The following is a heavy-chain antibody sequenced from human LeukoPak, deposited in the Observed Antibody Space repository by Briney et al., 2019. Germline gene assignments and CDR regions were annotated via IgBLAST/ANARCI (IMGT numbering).Heavy chain of an antibody. V-gene: IGHV4-34*01. D-gene: IGHD3-3*01. CDR2: INHSGST. J-gene: IGHJ6*03. CDR1: GVSFSGYY. CDR3: ASSDYDFWSGYYTGALSNYMDA. Sequence: PSETLSLSCAVYGVSFSGYYWGWIRQPPGKGLEWVGEINHSGSTNYNPSLKSRVTISVDTSKNQFSLKLSSVTAADTAVYYCASSDYDFWSGYYTGALSNYMDAWGKGATVTVSS.